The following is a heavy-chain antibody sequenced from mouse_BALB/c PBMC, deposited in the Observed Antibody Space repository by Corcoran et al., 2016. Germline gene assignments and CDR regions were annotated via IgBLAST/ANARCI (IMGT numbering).Heavy chain of an antibody. D-gene: IGHD1-2*01. CDR3: ARKDYGSFAY. CDR2: INPGSSTI. CDR1: GFDFSRYW. Sequence: EVKLLESGGGLVQPGGSLNLSCAASGFDFSRYWMSWARQAPGKGQEWIGEINPGSSTINYTPSLKDKFIISRDNAKNTPYLQMSKVRSEDTALYYCARKDYGSFAYWGQGTLVTVSA. V-gene: IGHV4-2*02. J-gene: IGHJ3*01.